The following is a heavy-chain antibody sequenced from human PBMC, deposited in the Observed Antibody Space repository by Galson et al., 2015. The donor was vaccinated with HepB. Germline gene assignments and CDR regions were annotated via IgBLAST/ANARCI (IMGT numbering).Heavy chain of an antibody. D-gene: IGHD6-19*01. CDR3: ARWSSGSLYDY. Sequence: SLRLSCAASGFTFSSYSMNWVRQAPGKGLEWVSSISSSSSYIYYADSVKGRFTISRDNAKNSLYLQMNSLRAEDTAVYYCARWSSGSLYDYWGQGTLVTVSS. V-gene: IGHV3-21*01. CDR2: ISSSSSYI. J-gene: IGHJ4*02. CDR1: GFTFSSYS.